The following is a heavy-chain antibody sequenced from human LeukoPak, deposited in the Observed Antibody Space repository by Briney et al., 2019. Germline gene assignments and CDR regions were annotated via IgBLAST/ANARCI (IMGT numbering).Heavy chain of an antibody. D-gene: IGHD3-22*01. V-gene: IGHV1-18*01. Sequence: GASVKVSCKASGYTFTSNGISWVRQASGQGLEWMGWISAYNGNTNYEQKLQGRVTMTTDTSTSTAYMELRSLRSDDTAVYYCASLKNSYDSSGYLVTDAFDIWGQGTMVTVSS. CDR1: GYTFTSNG. CDR2: ISAYNGNT. CDR3: ASLKNSYDSSGYLVTDAFDI. J-gene: IGHJ3*02.